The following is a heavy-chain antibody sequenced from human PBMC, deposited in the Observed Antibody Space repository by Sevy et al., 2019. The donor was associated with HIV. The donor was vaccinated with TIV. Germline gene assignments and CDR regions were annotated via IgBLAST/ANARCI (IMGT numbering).Heavy chain of an antibody. V-gene: IGHV1-24*01. CDR2: FDPQDGET. Sequence: ASVKVSCKVCGYTLTKLSIHWVRQAPGKGLEWMGDFDPQDGETIYAERFQGRLTMTVDTSTDTAYMELSSLTSEDTAVYYCATVGLRYYSGASSYQGDWFDPWGQGTLVTVSS. D-gene: IGHD2-15*01. CDR1: GYTLTKLS. CDR3: ATVGLRYYSGASSYQGDWFDP. J-gene: IGHJ5*02.